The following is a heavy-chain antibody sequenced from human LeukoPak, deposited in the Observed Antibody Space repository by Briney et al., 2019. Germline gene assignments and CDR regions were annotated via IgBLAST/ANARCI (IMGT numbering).Heavy chain of an antibody. CDR3: ARDRDIVVVPAPNYYGMDV. CDR1: GGTFSSYA. J-gene: IGHJ6*02. V-gene: IGHV1-69*01. Sequence: GASVTVSRKASGGTFSSYAISWVRQAPGQGLEWMGGIIPIFGTANYAQKFQGRVTITADESTSTAYMELSSLRSEDTAVYYCARDRDIVVVPAPNYYGMDVWGQGTTVTVSS. D-gene: IGHD2-2*01. CDR2: IIPIFGTA.